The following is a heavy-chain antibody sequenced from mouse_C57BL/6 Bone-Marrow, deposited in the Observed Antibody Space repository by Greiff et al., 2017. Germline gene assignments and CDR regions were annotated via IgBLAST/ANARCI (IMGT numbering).Heavy chain of an antibody. CDR1: GYTFTSYW. CDR2: IDPNSGGT. J-gene: IGHJ2*01. V-gene: IGHV1-72*01. Sequence: VQLQQPGAELVKPGASVKLSCKASGYTFTSYWMHWVKQRPGRGLEWIGRIDPNSGGTKYNEKFKSKATLTVDKPSSTAYMQLSSLTSEDSAVYYCARSQFITTVVATLDYWGQGTTLTVSS. CDR3: ARSQFITTVVATLDY. D-gene: IGHD1-1*01.